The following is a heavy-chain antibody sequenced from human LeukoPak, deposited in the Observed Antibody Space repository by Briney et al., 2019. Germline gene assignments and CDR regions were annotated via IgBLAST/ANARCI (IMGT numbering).Heavy chain of an antibody. CDR3: ARAKDIVVVPAAGEAYYYYYMDV. CDR1: GGSISSYY. V-gene: IGHV4-4*07. D-gene: IGHD2-2*01. CDR2: IYTSGST. J-gene: IGHJ6*03. Sequence: SETLSLTCTVSGGSISSYYWSWIRQPAGEGLEWIGRIYTSGSTNYNPSLKSRVTMSVDTSKNQFSLKLSSVTAADTAVYYCARAKDIVVVPAAGEAYYYYYMDVWGKGTTVTVSS.